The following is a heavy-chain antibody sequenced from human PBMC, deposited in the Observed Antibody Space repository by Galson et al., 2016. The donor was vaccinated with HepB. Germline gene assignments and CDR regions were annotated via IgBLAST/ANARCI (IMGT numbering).Heavy chain of an antibody. CDR3: ARDFLIKRVVVAATSWHYYGMDV. CDR1: GESLSGYY. V-gene: IGHV4-34*01. Sequence: SETLSLTCAVYGESLSGYYWTWIRQPPGKGLEWIGEINRGGSTNYNPSLKSRVAISLDTSKNQFSPSLTPVTAADTAVYYCARDFLIKRVVVAATSWHYYGMDVWGQGTTVTVSS. D-gene: IGHD2-15*01. J-gene: IGHJ6*02. CDR2: INRGGST.